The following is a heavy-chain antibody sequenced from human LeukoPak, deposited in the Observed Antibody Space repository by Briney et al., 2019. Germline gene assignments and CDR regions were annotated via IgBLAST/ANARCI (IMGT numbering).Heavy chain of an antibody. J-gene: IGHJ4*02. Sequence: GGSLRLSCAASGFTFSSYSMSWVRQAPGKGLVWVSAISSSGGSTDYTDSVKGRFTISRDNSKNTLYLQMNSLRAEDTAVYYCAKKMSITAASQVDYWGQGTLVTVSS. CDR2: ISSSGGST. D-gene: IGHD1-20*01. CDR1: GFTFSSYS. CDR3: AKKMSITAASQVDY. V-gene: IGHV3-23*01.